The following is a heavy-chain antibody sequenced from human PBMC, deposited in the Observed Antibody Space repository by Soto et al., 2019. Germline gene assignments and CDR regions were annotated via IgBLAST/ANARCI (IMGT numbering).Heavy chain of an antibody. CDR1: GFTCISYG. D-gene: IGHD3-16*02. CDR2: ISYDGSNK. Sequence: GGSHRLSSTASGFTCISYGMRWVRQATGKGLEWVAVISYDGSNKYYADSVKGRFTISRDNSKNTLYLQMNSLRAEDTAVYYCAKAYDYIWGSYRYYYMDVRGKGTTVTVSS. CDR3: AKAYDYIWGSYRYYYMDV. J-gene: IGHJ6*03. V-gene: IGHV3-30*18.